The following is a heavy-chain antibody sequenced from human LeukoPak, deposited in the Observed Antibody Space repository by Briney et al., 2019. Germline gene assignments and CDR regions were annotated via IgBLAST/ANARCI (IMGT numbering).Heavy chain of an antibody. CDR1: GGSINSYY. Sequence: PSETLFLTCTVSGGSINSYYWSWIRQPPGKGLEWIGYISYSGKTHYNPSLESRVTLSVDTSRNHFSLKLSSVTAADTAVYYCARDRAVSSNWFDPWGQGTLVTVSS. D-gene: IGHD2-8*01. CDR3: ARDRAVSSNWFDP. V-gene: IGHV4-59*12. J-gene: IGHJ5*02. CDR2: ISYSGKT.